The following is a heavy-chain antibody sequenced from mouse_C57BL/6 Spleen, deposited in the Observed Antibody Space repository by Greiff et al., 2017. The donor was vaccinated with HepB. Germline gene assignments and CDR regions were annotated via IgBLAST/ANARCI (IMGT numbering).Heavy chain of an antibody. J-gene: IGHJ3*01. V-gene: IGHV1-64*01. Sequence: QVQLQQPGAELVKPGASVKLSFKASGYTFTSYWMHWVKQRPGQGLEWIGMIHPNSGSTNYNEKFKSKATLTVDKSSSTAYMQLSSLTSEDSAVYYCARGGLIYDGYSFACWGQGTLVTVSA. CDR2: IHPNSGST. D-gene: IGHD2-3*01. CDR1: GYTFTSYW. CDR3: ARGGLIYDGYSFAC.